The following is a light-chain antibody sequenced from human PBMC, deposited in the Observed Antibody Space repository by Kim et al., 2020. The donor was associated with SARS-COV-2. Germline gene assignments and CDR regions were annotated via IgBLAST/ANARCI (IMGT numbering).Light chain of an antibody. Sequence: SPGESATLSCRASQTGSSSYLASYQQNPGQAPRLLIYGASSRATGIPDRFSGSGSGTDFTLTISRLEPEDFAVYYCQQYGSSPLTFGQGTKLDIK. CDR2: GAS. CDR3: QQYGSSPLT. V-gene: IGKV3-20*01. CDR1: QTGSSSY. J-gene: IGKJ1*01.